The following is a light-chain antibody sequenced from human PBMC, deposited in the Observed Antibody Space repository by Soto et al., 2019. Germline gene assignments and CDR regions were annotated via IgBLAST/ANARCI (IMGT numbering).Light chain of an antibody. CDR2: LGS. Sequence: DIVMTQSPLSLPVTPGEPASISCRSSQSLLNSNGYNYLDWYLQKPGQSLQLLIYLGSNRASGVPDRFSGSGSGTDFTLKISRVEAEDVGVYHCMQALTAPTTFGQGTKVEIK. V-gene: IGKV2-28*01. CDR3: MQALTAPTT. J-gene: IGKJ1*01. CDR1: QSLLNSNGYNY.